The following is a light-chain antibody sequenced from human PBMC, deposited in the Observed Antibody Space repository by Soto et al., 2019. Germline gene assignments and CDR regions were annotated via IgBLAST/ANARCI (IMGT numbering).Light chain of an antibody. Sequence: EIVLTQSPGSPSLSSVERATLSCSASQSVSSYLAWYEQKPCQGARLLIYEASNRATGMPARFSGNESGTDFTLTVSSLEPEDFAVYYCQQRSKWPLTFGGGSKVDIK. J-gene: IGKJ4*01. V-gene: IGKV3-11*01. CDR1: QSVSSY. CDR2: EAS. CDR3: QQRSKWPLT.